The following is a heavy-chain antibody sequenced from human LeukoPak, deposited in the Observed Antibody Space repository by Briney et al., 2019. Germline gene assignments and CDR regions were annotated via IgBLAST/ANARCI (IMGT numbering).Heavy chain of an antibody. J-gene: IGHJ4*02. CDR1: GFTFSSYG. D-gene: IGHD4-23*01. CDR3: ARDPSGGNSYYFDY. Sequence: GGSLRLSCAASGFTFSSYGMHWVRQAPGKGLEWVAFIRYDGSNKYYADSVKGRFTISRDNSKNTLYLQMNSLRAEDTAVYYCARDPSGGNSYYFDYWGQGTLVTVSS. V-gene: IGHV3-30*02. CDR2: IRYDGSNK.